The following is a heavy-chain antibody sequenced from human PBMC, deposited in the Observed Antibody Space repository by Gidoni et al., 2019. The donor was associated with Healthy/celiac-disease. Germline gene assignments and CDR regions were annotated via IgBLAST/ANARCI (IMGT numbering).Heavy chain of an antibody. CDR1: GFTFSRYS. CDR3: ARDRGQERAAAGTSQFDY. CDR2: ISSSSSYI. V-gene: IGHV3-21*06. Sequence: EVQLVESVGGLVKPGGSLRLSFSASGFTFSRYSLNWVRQAPGKGLEWVSSISSSSSYIYYADSVKGRFTISRDNAKNSLYMQMNSLRAEETAVYYCARDRGQERAAAGTSQFDYWGQGTLVTVSS. J-gene: IGHJ4*02. D-gene: IGHD6-13*01.